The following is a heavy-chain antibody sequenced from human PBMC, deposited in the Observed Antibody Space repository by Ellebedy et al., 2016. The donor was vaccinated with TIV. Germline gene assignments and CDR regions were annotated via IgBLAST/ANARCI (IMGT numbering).Heavy chain of an antibody. Sequence: MPSETLSLTCTVSGGSISSYYWSWIRQPPGNGLEWIGYIYYSGSTNYNPSLKSRVTISVDTSKNQFSLKLSSVTAADTAVYYCARGYSSGWYNWFDPWGQGTLVTVSS. D-gene: IGHD6-19*01. CDR1: GGSISSYY. CDR3: ARGYSSGWYNWFDP. V-gene: IGHV4-59*01. J-gene: IGHJ5*02. CDR2: IYYSGST.